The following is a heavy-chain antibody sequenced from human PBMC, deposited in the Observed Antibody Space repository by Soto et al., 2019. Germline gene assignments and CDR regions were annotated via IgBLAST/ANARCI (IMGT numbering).Heavy chain of an antibody. D-gene: IGHD5-18*01. CDR3: ARGSGPRGYSYGKNTNWFDP. Sequence: QVQLQESGPGLVKPSQTLSLTCTVSGGSISSGGYYWSWIRQHPGKGLEWIGYIYYSGRTYYNPSLKSRVTISVDTSKNQFSLKLSSVTAADTAVYYCARGSGPRGYSYGKNTNWFDPWGQGTLVTVSS. J-gene: IGHJ5*02. CDR1: GGSISSGGYY. CDR2: IYYSGRT. V-gene: IGHV4-31*03.